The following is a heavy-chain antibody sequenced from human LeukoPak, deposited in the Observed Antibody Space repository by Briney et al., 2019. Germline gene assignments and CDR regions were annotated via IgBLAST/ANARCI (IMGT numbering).Heavy chain of an antibody. CDR1: GFTFSLYG. J-gene: IGHJ4*02. D-gene: IGHD6-19*01. CDR3: AKDARASGWIDH. CDR2: ISGSGKNI. V-gene: IGHV3-23*01. Sequence: GGTLRLSCAASGFTFSLYGMTWVRQAPGKGLEWVAAISGSGKNIYYADSVRGRFTISRDNSKSTLYLQINSLRVEDTALYYCAKDARASGWIDHWGQGTHVTVSS.